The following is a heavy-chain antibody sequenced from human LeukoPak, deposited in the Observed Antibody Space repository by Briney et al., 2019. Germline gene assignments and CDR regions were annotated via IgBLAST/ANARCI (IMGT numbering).Heavy chain of an antibody. Sequence: PSETLSLTCTVSDGPISSSSYYWGWIRQPPGKGLEWIGSIYYSGSTYYNPSLKSRVTISVDTSKNQFSLKLSSVTAADTAVYYCARPRRDGYNYGYFDLWGRGTLVTVSS. D-gene: IGHD5-24*01. CDR3: ARPRRDGYNYGYFDL. CDR1: DGPISSSSYY. CDR2: IYYSGST. J-gene: IGHJ2*01. V-gene: IGHV4-39*01.